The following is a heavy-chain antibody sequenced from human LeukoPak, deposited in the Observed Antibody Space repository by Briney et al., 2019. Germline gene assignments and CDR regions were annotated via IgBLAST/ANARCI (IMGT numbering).Heavy chain of an antibody. Sequence: GGSLRLSCAASGFTFRSYAMSWVRQAPGKGLEWVSAISGSGGLTYYADSVKGRFTVSRDNSKNTQYLQMNSLRAEDTAVYYCAKDKLMIVVANYPYYFDSWGQGTLVTVSS. CDR3: AKDKLMIVVANYPYYFDS. D-gene: IGHD3-22*01. CDR1: GFTFRSYA. J-gene: IGHJ4*02. V-gene: IGHV3-23*01. CDR2: ISGSGGLT.